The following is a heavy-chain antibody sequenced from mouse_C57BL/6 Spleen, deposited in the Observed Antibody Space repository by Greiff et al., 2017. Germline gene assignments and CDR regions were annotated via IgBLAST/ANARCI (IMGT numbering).Heavy chain of an antibody. D-gene: IGHD2-3*01. CDR1: GYSITSGYD. V-gene: IGHV3-1*01. CDR2: ISYSGST. CDR3: AREGDGYYSWFAY. Sequence: VQLQESGPGMVKPSQSLSLTCTVTGYSITSGYDWHWIRHFPGNKLEWMGYISYSGSTNYNPSLKSRISITHDTSKNHFFLKLNSVTTEDTATYYCAREGDGYYSWFAYWGQGTLVTVS. J-gene: IGHJ3*01.